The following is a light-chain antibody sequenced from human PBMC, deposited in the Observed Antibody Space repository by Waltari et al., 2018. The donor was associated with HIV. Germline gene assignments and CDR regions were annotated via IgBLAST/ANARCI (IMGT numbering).Light chain of an antibody. CDR1: QSVSTNY. CDR3: QQYGSSLLT. CDR2: GTS. J-gene: IGKJ4*01. V-gene: IGKV3-20*01. Sequence: EIVLTQSPGTLSLSPGERATLPCRASQSVSTNYLAWYQQNPGQAPRLLIYGTSSRATGIPDRFSGSGSGTDFTLTISRLEPEDFAVYYCQQYGSSLLTFGGGTKVEIK.